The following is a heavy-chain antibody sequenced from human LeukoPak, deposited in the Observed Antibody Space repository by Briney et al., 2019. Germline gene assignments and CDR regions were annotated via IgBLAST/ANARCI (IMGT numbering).Heavy chain of an antibody. Sequence: SVKVSCKASGGTFSSYAISWVRQAPGQGLEWMGRIIPILGIANYAQKFQGRVTITADKPTSTAYMELSSLRSEDTAVYYCASFGRRDIWGQGTMVTVSS. V-gene: IGHV1-69*04. CDR1: GGTFSSYA. D-gene: IGHD1-1*01. CDR2: IIPILGIA. CDR3: ASFGRRDI. J-gene: IGHJ3*02.